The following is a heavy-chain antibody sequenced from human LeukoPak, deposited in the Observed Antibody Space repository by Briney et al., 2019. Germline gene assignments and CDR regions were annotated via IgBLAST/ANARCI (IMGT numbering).Heavy chain of an antibody. D-gene: IGHD2-2*02. J-gene: IGHJ4*02. Sequence: SETLSLTCAVYGGSFSSYYWSWIRQPPGKGLEWIGEINHSGSTNYNPSLKSRVTISVDTSKNQFSLKLSSVTAADTAVYYCARRYCSSTSCYTLDYWGQGTLVTVSS. V-gene: IGHV4-34*01. CDR1: GGSFSSYY. CDR3: ARRYCSSTSCYTLDY. CDR2: INHSGST.